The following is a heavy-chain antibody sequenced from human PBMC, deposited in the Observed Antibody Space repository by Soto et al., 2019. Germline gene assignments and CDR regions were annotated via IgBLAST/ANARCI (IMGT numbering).Heavy chain of an antibody. CDR3: TTDSYITIVTVRSDY. CDR1: GFTFSNAW. Sequence: PGGSLRLSCAASGFTFSNAWINWVRQAPGKGLEWVGRIKSKTDGGTTDFAATVKGRFAISRDDSKNMVYLQMNSLKTEDTAVYDCTTDSYITIVTVRSDYWGHGTLVTVSS. CDR2: IKSKTDGGTT. D-gene: IGHD2-2*02. V-gene: IGHV3-15*07. J-gene: IGHJ4*01.